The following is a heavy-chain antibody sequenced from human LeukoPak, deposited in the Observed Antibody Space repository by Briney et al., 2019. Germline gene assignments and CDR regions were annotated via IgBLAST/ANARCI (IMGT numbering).Heavy chain of an antibody. CDR3: ARGGYYDILTGRIDY. J-gene: IGHJ4*02. CDR1: GFTVSSNY. CDR2: IYSGGST. V-gene: IGHV3-53*05. D-gene: IGHD3-9*01. Sequence: QPGGSLRLSCAASGFTVSSNYMSWVRQAPGKGLEWVSIIYSGGSTFYADSVKGRFTISRDNSKNTLYLQMNSLRTEDTAVYYCARGGYYDILTGRIDYWGQGTLVTVSS.